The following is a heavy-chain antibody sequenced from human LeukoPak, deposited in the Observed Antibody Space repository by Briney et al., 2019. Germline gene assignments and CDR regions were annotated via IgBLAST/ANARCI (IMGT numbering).Heavy chain of an antibody. D-gene: IGHD5-12*01. CDR1: GFTFSTYG. CDR2: INYSGST. J-gene: IGHJ3*01. V-gene: IGHV4-34*01. Sequence: GSLRLSCAASGFTFSTYGMTWVRQPPGKGLEWIGEINYSGSTNYNPSLKSRVTISVDTSKNQFSLKLSSVTAADTAVYYCARGRGGYPDWGQGTMVTVSS. CDR3: ARGRGGYPD.